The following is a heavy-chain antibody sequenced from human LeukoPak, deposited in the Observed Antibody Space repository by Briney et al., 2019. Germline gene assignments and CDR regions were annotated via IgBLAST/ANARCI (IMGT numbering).Heavy chain of an antibody. CDR2: ISGSGGST. J-gene: IGHJ4*02. CDR1: GFTFSRNA. Sequence: GGSLRLSCAASGFTFSRNAMHWVRQAPGKGLEWVSAISGSGGSTYYADSVKGRFTISRDNSKNTLYLQMNSLRAEDTAVYYCAKDQATVTTIFDYWGQGTLVTVSS. CDR3: AKDQATVTTIFDY. V-gene: IGHV3-23*01. D-gene: IGHD4-17*01.